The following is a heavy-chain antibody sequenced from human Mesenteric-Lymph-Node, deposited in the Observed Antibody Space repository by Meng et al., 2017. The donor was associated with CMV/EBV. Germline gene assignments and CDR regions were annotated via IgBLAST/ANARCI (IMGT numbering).Heavy chain of an antibody. Sequence: SETLSLTCTVSGGAITSDYWSWVRPTPGKALEHIGYIYYSGATTYSPSLRSRLTISLDTSKTQFSLKLRSVTAADTAVYYCAREGAHCSNTNCPVDNWGQGTLVTVSS. CDR3: AREGAHCSNTNCPVDN. CDR1: GGAITSDY. J-gene: IGHJ4*01. D-gene: IGHD2-2*01. V-gene: IGHV4-59*01. CDR2: IYYSGAT.